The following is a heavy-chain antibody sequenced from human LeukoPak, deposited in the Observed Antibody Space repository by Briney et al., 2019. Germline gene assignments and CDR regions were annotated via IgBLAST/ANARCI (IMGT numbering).Heavy chain of an antibody. CDR1: GFTFSIYA. J-gene: IGHJ3*02. D-gene: IGHD2-2*01. V-gene: IGHV3-23*01. CDR3: AKCGTTCYANAFYI. Sequence: GGSLRLSCAASGFTFSIYAMTCVPEAPGKGLEWVSAISRSGGDTEYADSAKGRVTISSDNSKNTLYMQMNSLRAEDAGVYYCAKCGTTCYANAFYIWGQGTMVTVSS. CDR2: ISRSGGDT.